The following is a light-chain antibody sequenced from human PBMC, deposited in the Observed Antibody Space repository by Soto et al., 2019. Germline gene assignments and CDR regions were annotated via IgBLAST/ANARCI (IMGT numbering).Light chain of an antibody. V-gene: IGKV3D-15*01. CDR2: GAT. CDR3: QQYNAWPPHT. Sequence: VMTQFPATLSASPGERDALSCRPSQSVNNRLAWYQQRPGQAPRLLIYGATLRAAGVPDRFTGRGSGTEFTLLISSLQSEDYGVFYCQQYNAWPPHTFGQGTRVE. CDR1: QSVNNR. J-gene: IGKJ2*01.